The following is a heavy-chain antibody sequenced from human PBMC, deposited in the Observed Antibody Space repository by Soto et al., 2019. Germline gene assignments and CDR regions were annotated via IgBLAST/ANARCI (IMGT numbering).Heavy chain of an antibody. J-gene: IGHJ5*02. V-gene: IGHV1-18*01. Sequence: GASVKVSCKASGYTFTSYGISWVRQAPGQGLEWMGWISAYNGNTNYAQKLQGRVTMTTDTSTSTAYMELMSLRSDDKSVYYCASDGITIFGVVIIIWFDPWGQGTLVTVSS. CDR3: ASDGITIFGVVIIIWFDP. CDR2: ISAYNGNT. CDR1: GYTFTSYG. D-gene: IGHD3-3*01.